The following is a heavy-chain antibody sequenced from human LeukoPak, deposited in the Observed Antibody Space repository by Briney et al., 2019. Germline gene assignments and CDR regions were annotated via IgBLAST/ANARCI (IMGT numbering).Heavy chain of an antibody. V-gene: IGHV4-39*01. CDR3: ASFKYRSDYGGNSVSGGIDY. CDR2: IYYSGST. Sequence: KPSETLSLTCTVSGGSISSSSYYWGWIRQPPGKGLEWIGSIYYSGSTYYNPSLKSRVTISVDTSKNQFSLKLSSVTAADTAVYYCASFKYRSDYGGNSVSGGIDYWGQGTLVTVSS. J-gene: IGHJ4*02. D-gene: IGHD4-23*01. CDR1: GGSISSSSYY.